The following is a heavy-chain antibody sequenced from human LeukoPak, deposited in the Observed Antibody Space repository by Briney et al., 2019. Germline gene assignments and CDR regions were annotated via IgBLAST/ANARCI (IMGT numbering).Heavy chain of an antibody. Sequence: PSETLSLTCTVSGGSISSYYWSWIRLPPGKGLEWIGYLSKSGNTNYSPSLKSRVTIFGDTSKNQFFLKLSSVTAADTAMYYCARARYVNSFYAFDIWGQGPLVTVPS. CDR2: LSKSGNT. V-gene: IGHV4-59*01. J-gene: IGHJ3*02. D-gene: IGHD3-9*01. CDR1: GGSISSYY. CDR3: ARARYVNSFYAFDI.